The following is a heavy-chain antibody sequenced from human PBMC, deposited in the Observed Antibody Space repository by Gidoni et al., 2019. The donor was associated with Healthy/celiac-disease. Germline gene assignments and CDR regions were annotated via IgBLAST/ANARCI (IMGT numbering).Heavy chain of an antibody. CDR2: INPSGGST. CDR1: GYTFTSYY. CDR3: AREYSSSSIGSGVFDY. J-gene: IGHJ4*02. V-gene: IGHV1-46*01. Sequence: QVQLVQSGAEVKKPGASVKVSCKASGYTFTSYYMHWVRQAPGQGLEWMGIINPSGGSTSYAQKFQGRVTMTRDTSTSTVYMELSSLRSEDTAVYYCAREYSSSSIGSGVFDYWGQGTLVTVSS. D-gene: IGHD6-6*01.